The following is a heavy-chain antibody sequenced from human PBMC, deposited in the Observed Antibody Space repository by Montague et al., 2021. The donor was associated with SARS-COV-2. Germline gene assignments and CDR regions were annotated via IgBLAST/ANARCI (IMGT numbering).Heavy chain of an antibody. Sequence: PALVKPTQTLTLTCTFSGFSLNTSGMCVSWIRQPPGKALEWLALIVWDEDLYYSTSLKSRLTISKDTSKNQVVLTMTNMDLIDTATYYCARSYGDYRDSYFDFWGQGTLVTVSS. V-gene: IGHV2-70*01. CDR3: ARSYGDYRDSYFDF. D-gene: IGHD4-17*01. CDR2: IVWDEDL. CDR1: GFSLNTSGMC. J-gene: IGHJ4*02.